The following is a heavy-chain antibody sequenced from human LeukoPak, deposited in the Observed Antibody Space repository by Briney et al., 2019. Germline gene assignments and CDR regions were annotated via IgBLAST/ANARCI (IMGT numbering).Heavy chain of an antibody. Sequence: ASVKVSCKASGYTFTGYYMHWVRQAPGQGLEWMGRINPNSGGTNYAQKFQGRVTMTRDTSISTAYMELSRLRSDDTAVYYCARGAGEYYDFWSGYYSSGYWGQATLVTVSS. CDR3: ARGAGEYYDFWSGYYSSGY. D-gene: IGHD3-3*01. CDR2: INPNSGGT. J-gene: IGHJ4*02. V-gene: IGHV1-2*06. CDR1: GYTFTGYY.